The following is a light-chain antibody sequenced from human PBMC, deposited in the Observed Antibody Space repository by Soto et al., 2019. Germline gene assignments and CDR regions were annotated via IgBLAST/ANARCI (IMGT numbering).Light chain of an antibody. Sequence: DIQMSQSPSSLSASVGDRVTITCQASQDISNYLNWYQQKPGKAPKLLIYDASNLETGVPSRFSGSGSGTDFTLTISSMQPEDFATYYCQHSYTTITFGQGTRLEIK. CDR2: DAS. V-gene: IGKV1-39*01. CDR1: QDISNY. CDR3: QHSYTTIT. J-gene: IGKJ5*01.